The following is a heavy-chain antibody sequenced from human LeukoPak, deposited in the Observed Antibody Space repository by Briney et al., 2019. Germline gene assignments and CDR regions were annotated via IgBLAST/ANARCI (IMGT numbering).Heavy chain of an antibody. J-gene: IGHJ5*02. V-gene: IGHV1-2*02. CDR1: GYTFTDYY. Sequence: GASVKVSCKASGYTFTDYYMHWVRQAPGQGLEWMGWIDPNSGGTNYAQKFHGRVTMTSDTSTSTAYMELSRLRSDDTAMYYCARAGGDVVVVPAANWFDPWGQGTLVTVSS. CDR3: ARAGGDVVVVPAANWFDP. D-gene: IGHD2-2*01. CDR2: IDPNSGGT.